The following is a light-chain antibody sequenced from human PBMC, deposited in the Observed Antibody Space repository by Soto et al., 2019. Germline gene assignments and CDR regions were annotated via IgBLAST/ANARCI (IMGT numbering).Light chain of an antibody. Sequence: PGNSVTLSCRASQSVGSNYLTWYQHKPGQAPRLLIYGASTRATGMPARFSGSGSGTDFTLTISSLQAEDFAVYYCQQDCYLPHFGRGTKVDIK. CDR2: GAS. CDR1: QSVGSNY. CDR3: QQDCYLPH. V-gene: IGKV3D-7*01. J-gene: IGKJ4*01.